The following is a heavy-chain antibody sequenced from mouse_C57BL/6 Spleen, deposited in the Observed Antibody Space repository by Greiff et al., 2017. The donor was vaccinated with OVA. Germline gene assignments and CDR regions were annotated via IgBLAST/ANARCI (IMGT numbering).Heavy chain of an antibody. Sequence: VQRVESGPGLVQPSQSLSITCTVSGFSLTSYGVHWVRQSPGKGLEWLGVIWSGGSTDYNAAFISRLSISKDNSKSQVFFKMNSLQADDTAIYYCASITTVVHYAMDYWGQGTSVTVSS. J-gene: IGHJ4*01. V-gene: IGHV2-2*01. CDR3: ASITTVVHYAMDY. CDR2: IWSGGST. D-gene: IGHD1-1*01. CDR1: GFSLTSYG.